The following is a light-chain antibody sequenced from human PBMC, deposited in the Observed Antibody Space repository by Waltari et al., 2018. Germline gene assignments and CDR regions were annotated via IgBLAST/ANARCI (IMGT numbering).Light chain of an antibody. CDR1: ISNIGSNT. CDR3: AAWDDSLGGPV. Sequence: QSLLTQPPSASGTPGQRVTISCSGGISNIGSNTINWYRQFPGTAPKVLIYSNDQRTSGVPERFSGSKSGTSASLAISGLQSVDEADYYCAAWDDSLGGPVFGGGTKLTVL. J-gene: IGLJ2*01. CDR2: SND. V-gene: IGLV1-44*01.